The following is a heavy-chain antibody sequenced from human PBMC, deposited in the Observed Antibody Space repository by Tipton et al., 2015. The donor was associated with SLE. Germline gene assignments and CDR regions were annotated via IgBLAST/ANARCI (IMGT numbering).Heavy chain of an antibody. CDR1: GGSISSYY. V-gene: IGHV4-59*01. J-gene: IGHJ1*01. CDR3: ARVRGRGYFQH. D-gene: IGHD3-10*01. Sequence: SLTCTVSGGSISSYYWSWIRQPPGKGLEWIGYIYYSGSTNYNPSLKSRVTISVDTSKNQFSLKLSSVTAADTAVYYCARVRGRGYFQHWGRGTLVTVSS. CDR2: IYYSGST.